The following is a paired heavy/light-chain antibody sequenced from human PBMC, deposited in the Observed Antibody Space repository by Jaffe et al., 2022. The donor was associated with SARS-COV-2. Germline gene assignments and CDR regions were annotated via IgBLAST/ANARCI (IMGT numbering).Heavy chain of an antibody. CDR3: ARGRRTTVVTDFDP. D-gene: IGHD2-21*02. J-gene: IGHJ5*02. CDR2: IYPADSDT. Sequence: EVQLVQSGAEVKKPGESLKISCKASGYIFTTYWIAWVRQMPGKGLEWMGIIYPADSDTRYSPSFQGQVTISADKSISTASLQWSSLKASDTAMYYCARGRRTTVVTDFDPWGQGTLVTVSS. V-gene: IGHV5-51*01. CDR1: GYIFTTYW.
Light chain of an antibody. CDR1: SSNIGAGYD. J-gene: IGLJ2*01. CDR3: QSYDNSLSGL. Sequence: QSVLTQPPSVSGAPGQRVTISCTGSSSNIGAGYDVHWYQQLPGTAPKLLIYDNTNRPSGVPDRFSGSKSGTSASLAISGLQAEDEADYYCQSYDNSLSGLFGGGTKLTV. CDR2: DNT. V-gene: IGLV1-40*01.